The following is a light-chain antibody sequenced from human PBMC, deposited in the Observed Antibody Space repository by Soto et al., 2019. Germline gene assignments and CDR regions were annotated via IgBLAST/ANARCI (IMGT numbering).Light chain of an antibody. V-gene: IGKV1-39*01. J-gene: IGKJ1*01. CDR1: QDIDIY. CDR2: DES. CDR3: QQSYSSTWT. Sequence: TQMTQSPSSLSASVGDRVTITCRASQDIDIYLSWYQQKPGKVPKLLIYDESTLQSGVPSRFSGSGSGTDFTLTINNLQPEDFATYYCQQSYSSTWTFGQGTKVDIK.